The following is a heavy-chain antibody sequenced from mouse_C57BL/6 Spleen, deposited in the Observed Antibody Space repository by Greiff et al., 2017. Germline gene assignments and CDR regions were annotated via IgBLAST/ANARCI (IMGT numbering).Heavy chain of an antibody. J-gene: IGHJ3*01. Sequence: VQLQQPGAELVKPGASVKMSCKASGYTFTSYWITWVKQRPGQGLEWIGDIYPGSGSTNYNEKFKSKATLTVDTSSSTAYMQLSSLTSEDSAVYYCARSRQLRLRGFAYWGQGTLVTVSA. D-gene: IGHD3-2*02. CDR3: ARSRQLRLRGFAY. V-gene: IGHV1-55*01. CDR2: IYPGSGST. CDR1: GYTFTSYW.